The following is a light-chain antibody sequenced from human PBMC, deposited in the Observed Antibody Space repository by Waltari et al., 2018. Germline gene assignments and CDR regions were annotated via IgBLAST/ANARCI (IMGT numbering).Light chain of an antibody. CDR1: QSFLYSSNSNHY. V-gene: IGKV4-1*01. J-gene: IGKJ1*01. CDR2: WAA. Sequence: IVMTPSPDSLAVSLGDRATINCKSRQSFLYSSNSNHYLVWYQQKPGQPPKLLIYWAATRQSGVPDRFSGSGSGTDFTLTISSLQAEDVAVYYCQQYYNTPWTFGQGTKVEIK. CDR3: QQYYNTPWT.